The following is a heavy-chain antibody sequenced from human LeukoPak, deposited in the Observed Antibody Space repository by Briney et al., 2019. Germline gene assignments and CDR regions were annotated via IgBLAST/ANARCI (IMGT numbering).Heavy chain of an antibody. CDR1: GFTFSSYA. Sequence: GPSLRLSCAASGFTFSSYAMSWVRQDPGQWLEWVSAITGSGDKTYYAVSVKGRFTISRDNPSKTLYLPMNSLRAEDTAVYYCAKGLQWELPFDCWGQGPLVTVS. D-gene: IGHD1-7*01. J-gene: IGHJ4*02. CDR3: AKGLQWELPFDC. CDR2: ITGSGDKT. V-gene: IGHV3-23*01.